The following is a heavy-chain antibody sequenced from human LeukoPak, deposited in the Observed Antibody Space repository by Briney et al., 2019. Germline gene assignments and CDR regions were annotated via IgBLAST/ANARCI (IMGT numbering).Heavy chain of an antibody. D-gene: IGHD6-13*01. J-gene: IGHJ5*02. Sequence: RASETLSLTCTVSGVSISSGSYSWRWIRQPAGKGLEWIGRIYTSGSTNYNPSLKSRVTISVDTSKNQFSLRLSSVTAADTAVYYCAGEASSWRENWFDPWGQGTLVTVSS. V-gene: IGHV4-61*02. CDR1: GVSISSGSYS. CDR2: IYTSGST. CDR3: AGEASSWRENWFDP.